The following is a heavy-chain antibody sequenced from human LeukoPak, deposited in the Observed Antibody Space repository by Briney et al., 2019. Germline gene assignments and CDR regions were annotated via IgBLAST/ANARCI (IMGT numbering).Heavy chain of an antibody. J-gene: IGHJ4*02. CDR1: GGSISSSNW. V-gene: IGHV4-4*02. Sequence: SETLSLTCAVSGGSISSSNWWSWVRQPPGKGLEWIGEIYHSGSANYDPSLKSRLTISLDKPKNQFSLRLTSVTAADTAVYYCASRRAYKFLRYNDWSDPAIDYWGQGTLVTVSS. D-gene: IGHD3-9*01. CDR3: ASRRAYKFLRYNDWSDPAIDY. CDR2: IYHSGSA.